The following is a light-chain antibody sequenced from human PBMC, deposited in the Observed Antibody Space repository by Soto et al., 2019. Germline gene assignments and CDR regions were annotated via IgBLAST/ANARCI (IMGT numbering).Light chain of an antibody. V-gene: IGKV1-5*01. CDR1: QSISNW. CDR3: QQYNSYWGT. CDR2: DAS. J-gene: IGKJ1*01. Sequence: DIQMTQSPSTLSASVGDRVTITFLASQSISNWLAWYQQKQGKAPKLLIYDASSLESGVPSRFSGSGSGTEFTLTISSLQPDDFATYYCQQYNSYWGTFGQGTKVDIK.